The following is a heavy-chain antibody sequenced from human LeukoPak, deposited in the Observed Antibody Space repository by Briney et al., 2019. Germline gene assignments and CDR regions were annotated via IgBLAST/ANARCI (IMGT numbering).Heavy chain of an antibody. J-gene: IGHJ4*02. CDR3: ARGVGLTQGGTFDY. CDR1: GGSLSGYY. Sequence: SETLSLTCAVSGGSLSGYYWTWIRQPPGKGLEWIGSIYHSGSTHYNSSLKSRVTISVDTSKNQLSLKLSSVTAADTAVYYCARGVGLTQGGTFDYWGQGTLVTVSS. D-gene: IGHD1-1*01. V-gene: IGHV4-34*01. CDR2: IYHSGST.